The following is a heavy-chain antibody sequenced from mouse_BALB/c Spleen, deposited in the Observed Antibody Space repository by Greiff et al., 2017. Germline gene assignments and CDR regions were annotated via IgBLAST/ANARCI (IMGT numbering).Heavy chain of an antibody. CDR3: ARDRGTPYAMDY. V-gene: IGHV5-9-4*01. Sequence: EVKLMESGGGLVKPGGSLKLSCAASGFTFSSYAMSWVRQSPEKRLEWVAEISSGGSYTYYPDTVTGRFTISRDNAKNTLYLEMSSLRSEDTAMYYCARDRGTPYAMDYWGQGTSVTVSS. CDR2: ISSGGSYT. D-gene: IGHD2-14*01. CDR1: GFTFSSYA. J-gene: IGHJ4*01.